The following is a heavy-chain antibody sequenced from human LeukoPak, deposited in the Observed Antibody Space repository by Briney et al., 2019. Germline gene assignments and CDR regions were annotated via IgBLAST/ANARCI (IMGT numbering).Heavy chain of an antibody. J-gene: IGHJ4*02. CDR2: ISSSSSYI. Sequence: GGSLRLSCAASGFTFSSYSMNWVRQAPGKGLEWVSSISSSSSYIYYADSVKGRFTISRDNAKNSLYLQMNSLRAEGTAVYYCARARYCSSTSCPRLDYWGQGTLVTVSS. CDR3: ARARYCSSTSCPRLDY. D-gene: IGHD2-2*01. V-gene: IGHV3-21*01. CDR1: GFTFSSYS.